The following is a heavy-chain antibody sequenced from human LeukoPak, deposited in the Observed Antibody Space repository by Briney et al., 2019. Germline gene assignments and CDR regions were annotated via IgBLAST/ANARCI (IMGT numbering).Heavy chain of an antibody. CDR3: AGGRLVAASKAVAIDY. V-gene: IGHV3-23*01. CDR1: GFTFNSYA. Sequence: PGGSLRLSCAASGFTFNSYAMSWVRQAPGKGLEWVSAVSSGGDGTYYAASVKGRFTISRDNSKNTLYLQMNSLRADDTAVYYCAGGRLVAASKAVAIDYWGQGTLVTVSS. J-gene: IGHJ4*02. D-gene: IGHD5-12*01. CDR2: VSSGGDGT.